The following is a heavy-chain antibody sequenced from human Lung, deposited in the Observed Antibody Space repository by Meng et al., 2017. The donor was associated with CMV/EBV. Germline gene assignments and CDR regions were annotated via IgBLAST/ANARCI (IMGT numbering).Heavy chain of an antibody. CDR1: RFSSYT. CDR2: ISSSSSYV. Sequence: GGSLRLXCAASRFSSYTLNWVRQAPGKGLEWVSSISSSSSYVYYADSVKGRFTISRDNAKNSLYLQMNSLIAEDTAVYYCAREGYDYDSGSYYYYFDHWGQGSLVTVS. J-gene: IGHJ4*02. V-gene: IGHV3-21*01. D-gene: IGHD3-10*01. CDR3: AREGYDYDSGSYYYYFDH.